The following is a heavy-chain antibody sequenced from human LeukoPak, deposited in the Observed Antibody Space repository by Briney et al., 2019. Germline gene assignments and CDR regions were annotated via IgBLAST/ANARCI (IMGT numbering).Heavy chain of an antibody. Sequence: SETLSLTCTVSGGSISSSSYYWGWIRQPPGKGLEWIGYIYYSGSTNYNPSLKSRVTISVDTSKNQFSLKLSSVTAADTAVYYCARGLHHPGPAVRDIWFDPWGQGTLVTVSS. CDR2: IYYSGST. CDR1: GGSISSSSYY. D-gene: IGHD3-10*01. V-gene: IGHV4-61*05. CDR3: ARGLHHPGPAVRDIWFDP. J-gene: IGHJ5*02.